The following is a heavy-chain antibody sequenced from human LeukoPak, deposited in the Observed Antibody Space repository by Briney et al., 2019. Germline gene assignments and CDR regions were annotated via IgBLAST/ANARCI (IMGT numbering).Heavy chain of an antibody. V-gene: IGHV4-4*07. CDR1: GDSISTYY. CDR2: LYTSGST. CDR3: ARDRVESSGYYYYYGMDV. D-gene: IGHD3-22*01. J-gene: IGHJ6*02. Sequence: SESLSLTCTVSGDSISTYYWSWMRQPAGKGLEWIGRLYTSGSTHYNPSLKSRLTMSADTSTNQFSLKLRSVTAADTAVYYCARDRVESSGYYYYYGMDVWGQGTTVTVSS.